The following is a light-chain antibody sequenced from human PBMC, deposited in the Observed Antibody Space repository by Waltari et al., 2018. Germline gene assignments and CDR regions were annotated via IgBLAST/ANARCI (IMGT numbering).Light chain of an antibody. V-gene: IGLV1-47*01. CDR3: AAWDDSLSGRV. Sequence: QSVLTQPPSASGTPGQRVTISCSGSSSNIGRHYLYWDQPLPGPAPKPLSYRNTPRPPGVPDRFSGSKSGTSASLAISGLRSEDEADYYCAAWDDSLSGRVFGGGTKLTVL. CDR2: RNT. CDR1: SSNIGRHY. J-gene: IGLJ3*02.